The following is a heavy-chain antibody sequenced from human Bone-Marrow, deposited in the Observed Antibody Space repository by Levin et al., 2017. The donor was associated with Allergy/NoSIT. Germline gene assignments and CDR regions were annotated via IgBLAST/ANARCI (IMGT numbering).Heavy chain of an antibody. CDR2: ISGTSNFI. J-gene: IGHJ4*02. D-gene: IGHD5-12*01. Sequence: GGSLRLSCAASGFIFSNFNMNWVRQAPGKGLEWVSAISGTSNFIYYADSLKGRFTISRDNGKNSVYLEMNRLRADDTAVYYCARDISGYDALDYWGQGTLVTVSS. V-gene: IGHV3-21*01. CDR1: GFIFSNFN. CDR3: ARDISGYDALDY.